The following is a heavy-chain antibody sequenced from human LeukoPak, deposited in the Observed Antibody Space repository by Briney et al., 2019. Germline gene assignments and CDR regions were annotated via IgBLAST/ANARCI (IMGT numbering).Heavy chain of an antibody. CDR1: GGSISSSSYY. V-gene: IGHV4-39*01. CDR2: IYYSGST. D-gene: IGHD4-17*01. Sequence: PSETLSLTCTVSGGSISSSSYYWGWIRQPPGKGLEWIGSIYYSGSTYYNPSLKSRVTISVDTSKNQFSLKLSSVTAADTAVYYCARPPDSSDYGAAFDFWGQGTLVTVSS. CDR3: ARPPDSSDYGAAFDF. J-gene: IGHJ4*02.